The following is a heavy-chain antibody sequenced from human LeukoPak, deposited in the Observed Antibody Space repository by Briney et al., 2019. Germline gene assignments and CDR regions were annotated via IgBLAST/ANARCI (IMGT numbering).Heavy chain of an antibody. CDR1: GDSISSGSLY. D-gene: IGHD1-26*01. V-gene: IGHV4-61*02. Sequence: SQTLSLTCTVSGDSISSGSLYWSWIRQPAGKGLEWIGRIYTGGNTNYNPSLQSRVAISIDTSKNQFSLKLNSVTAADTAMYYCAKWERLNRVFFWGQGTLVAVSS. CDR3: AKWERLNRVFF. J-gene: IGHJ4*02. CDR2: IYTGGNT.